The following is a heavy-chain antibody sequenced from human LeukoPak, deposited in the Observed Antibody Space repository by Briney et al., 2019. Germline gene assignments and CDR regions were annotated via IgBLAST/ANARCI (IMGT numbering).Heavy chain of an antibody. J-gene: IGHJ4*02. D-gene: IGHD4-11*01. CDR3: VRVARLVDY. Sequence: GGSLRLSCAASGFTFRNYAMSWVRQAPGRGLEWVSIISYNSVYTNYADSVKGRFTVSRDNSKNTHYLQMNSLRAEDTAVYYCVRVARLVDYWGQGTRVTVSS. CDR2: ISYNSVYT. CDR1: GFTFRNYA. V-gene: IGHV3-23*01.